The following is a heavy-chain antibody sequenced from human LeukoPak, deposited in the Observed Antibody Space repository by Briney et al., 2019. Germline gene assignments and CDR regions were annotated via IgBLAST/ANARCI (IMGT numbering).Heavy chain of an antibody. V-gene: IGHV1-2*02. CDR1: GYPFTGYY. J-gene: IGHJ3*02. D-gene: IGHD3-10*01. CDR3: ARPQWFRELGCAFYI. Sequence: ASVKVSCKAFGYPFTGYYMHWVRQAPGQGLEWMGWVNPKSGGTNYAQKFQGRVTMTWDTSITTVYMEVTRLRSDDTAVYYCARPQWFRELGCAFYISGPRTMVTVSS. CDR2: VNPKSGGT.